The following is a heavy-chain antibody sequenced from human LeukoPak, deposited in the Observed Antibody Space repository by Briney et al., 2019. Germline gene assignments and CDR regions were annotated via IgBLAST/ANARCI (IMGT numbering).Heavy chain of an antibody. J-gene: IGHJ6*02. V-gene: IGHV4-4*07. D-gene: IGHD3-10*01. CDR2: IYTSGST. CDR1: GGSISSYY. Sequence: SETLSLTCTVSGGSISSYYWSWIRQPAGKGLEWIGRIYTSGSTNYNPSLKSRATMSVDTSKNQFSLKLSSVTAADTAVYYCARGGSGSYYSLYYYGMDVWGQGTTVTVSS. CDR3: ARGGSGSYYSLYYYGMDV.